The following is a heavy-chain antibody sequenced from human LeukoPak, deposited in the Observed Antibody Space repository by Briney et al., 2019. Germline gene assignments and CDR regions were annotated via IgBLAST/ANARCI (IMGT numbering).Heavy chain of an antibody. D-gene: IGHD2-15*01. CDR3: ARALYCSGGSCYYYFDY. CDR2: IYYSGST. V-gene: IGHV4-39*07. CDR1: GVSISSSNSY. Sequence: SETLSLTCTVSGVSISSSNSYWGWIRQPPGKGLEWIGSIYYSGSTYYNPSLKSRVTISVDTSKNRFSLKLSSVTAADTAVYYCARALYCSGGSCYYYFDYWGQGTLVTVSS. J-gene: IGHJ4*02.